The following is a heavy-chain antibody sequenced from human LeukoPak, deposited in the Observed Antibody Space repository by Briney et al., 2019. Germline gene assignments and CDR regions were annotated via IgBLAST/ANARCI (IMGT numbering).Heavy chain of an antibody. Sequence: GGSLRLSCAASGFTFSSYDMHWVRQAPGKGLEWVAVISYDGSKKYYAGSVKGRFTISRDNSKNTLYLQMNSLRAEDTAVYSCAKDRGGGANHYFGMDVWGQGTTVTVSS. CDR1: GFTFSSYD. CDR2: ISYDGSKK. V-gene: IGHV3-30*18. D-gene: IGHD3-10*01. CDR3: AKDRGGGANHYFGMDV. J-gene: IGHJ6*02.